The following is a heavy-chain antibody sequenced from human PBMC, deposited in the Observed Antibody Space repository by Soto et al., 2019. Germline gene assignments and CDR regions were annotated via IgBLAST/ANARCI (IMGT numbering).Heavy chain of an antibody. CDR3: ARDVEVGYSYGSNFDY. D-gene: IGHD5-18*01. J-gene: IGHJ4*02. Sequence: QVQLVQSGAEVKKPGSSVKVSCKASGGTFSSYAISWVRQAPGQGLEWMGGIIPIFGTANYAQKFQGRVTITXXEXTXXAYMELSSLRSEDTAVYYCARDVEVGYSYGSNFDYWGQGTLVTVSS. V-gene: IGHV1-69*05. CDR2: IIPIFGTA. CDR1: GGTFSSYA.